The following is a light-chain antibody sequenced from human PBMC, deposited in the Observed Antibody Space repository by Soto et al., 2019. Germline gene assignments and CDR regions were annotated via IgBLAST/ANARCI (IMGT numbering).Light chain of an antibody. CDR1: QSVSSRY. J-gene: IGKJ5*01. V-gene: IGKV3-20*01. CDR2: GAS. CDR3: HQYGSSPPVT. Sequence: EIVMTQSPATLSVSPGEGATLSCRASQSVSSRYLAWYQQKPGQAPRLLIYGASSRATGIPDKFSGSGSGTDFTLTISRLEPEDFAMYYCHQYGSSPPVTFGQGTRLEIK.